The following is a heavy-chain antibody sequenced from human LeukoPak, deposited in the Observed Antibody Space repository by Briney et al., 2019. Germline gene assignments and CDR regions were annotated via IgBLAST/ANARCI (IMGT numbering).Heavy chain of an antibody. CDR2: ISSHGSSI. D-gene: IGHD5-18*01. V-gene: IGHV3-11*04. CDR1: GFSFSDYY. J-gene: IGHJ4*02. CDR3: ARDNSYSYGYRVDY. Sequence: GGSLRLSCAASGFSFSDYYVIWIRQAPGRGLEYVSYISSHGSSIHYADSVKGRFTIPRDNAKNSLYLQMNSLRAEDTAVYYCARDNSYSYGYRVDYWGQGTLVTVSS.